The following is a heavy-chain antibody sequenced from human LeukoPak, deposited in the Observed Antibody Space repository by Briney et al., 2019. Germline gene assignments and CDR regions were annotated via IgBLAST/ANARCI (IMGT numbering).Heavy chain of an antibody. J-gene: IGHJ5*02. CDR3: ARQEYCSGGSCYTWFDP. CDR2: IYPADSDI. V-gene: IGHV5-51*01. Sequence: GESLKISCKGSGYSINNYWIAWVRQMPGKGLEWMGIIYPADSDIRYSPSFQGQVTISADKSISTAYLQWSSLKVSDTAMYYCARQEYCSGGSCYTWFDPWGQGTLVTVSS. CDR1: GYSINNYW. D-gene: IGHD2-15*01.